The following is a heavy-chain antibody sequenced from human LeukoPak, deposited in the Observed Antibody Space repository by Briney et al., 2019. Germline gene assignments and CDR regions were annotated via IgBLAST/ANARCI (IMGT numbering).Heavy chain of an antibody. D-gene: IGHD3-22*01. CDR1: GGSFSGYY. V-gene: IGHV4-34*01. J-gene: IGHJ4*02. Sequence: SETLSLTCAVYGGSFSGYYWSWIRQPPGKGLEWIGEINHSGSTNYNPSLKSRVTISVDTSKNQFSLKLSSVTAADTAVYYCARDSSGHWLNLDYWGQGTLVTVSS. CDR3: ARDSSGHWLNLDY. CDR2: INHSGST.